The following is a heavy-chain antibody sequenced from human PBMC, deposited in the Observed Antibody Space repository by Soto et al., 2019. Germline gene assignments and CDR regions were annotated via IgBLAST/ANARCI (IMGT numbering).Heavy chain of an antibody. CDR2: ISGDGRSI. J-gene: IGHJ6*02. CDR1: GFIFSDYW. V-gene: IGHV3-74*01. Sequence: DVQLVESGGGLVQPGESLRLSCAASGFIFSDYWMHWVRQVPGKGLEWVARISGDGRSISYADSVKGRFIISRDNSENTLYLQMNSLRAEDTAVYYCAKDLYSSSPTGRYYYYGMDVWGQGTTVTVSS. D-gene: IGHD6-6*01. CDR3: AKDLYSSSPTGRYYYYGMDV.